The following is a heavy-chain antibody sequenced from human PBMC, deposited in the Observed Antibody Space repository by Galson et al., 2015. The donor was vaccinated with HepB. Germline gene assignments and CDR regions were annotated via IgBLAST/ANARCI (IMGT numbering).Heavy chain of an antibody. V-gene: IGHV3-21*01. J-gene: IGHJ5*02. CDR1: GFTFSSYS. CDR3: ARDGSSWLWGNSRWNNWFDP. D-gene: IGHD6-13*01. Sequence: SLRLSCAASGFTFSSYSMNWVRQAPGKGLEWVSSISSSRSYVYYADPVKGRFPISRDNAKNSLYLQMNSLRAEDTAVYYCARDGSSWLWGNSRWNNWFDPWGQGTLVTVSS. CDR2: ISSSRSYV.